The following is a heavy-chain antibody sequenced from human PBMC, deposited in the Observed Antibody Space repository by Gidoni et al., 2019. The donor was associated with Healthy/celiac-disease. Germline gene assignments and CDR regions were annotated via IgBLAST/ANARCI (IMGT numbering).Heavy chain of an antibody. CDR2: IYPGDSDT. J-gene: IGHJ3*02. CDR1: GNSLTSSW. Sequence: EVQLGKSGGEGKKPGESRTIYWKGAGNSLTSSWIGWVRQMPGKGLEWRGVIYPGDSDTRYSPSFQGQVTISADKSISTAYLQWSSLKASDTAIYYCARPIYGYYYDSTDAFDIWGQGTMVTVSS. V-gene: IGHV5-51*03. D-gene: IGHD3-22*01. CDR3: ARPIYGYYYDSTDAFDI.